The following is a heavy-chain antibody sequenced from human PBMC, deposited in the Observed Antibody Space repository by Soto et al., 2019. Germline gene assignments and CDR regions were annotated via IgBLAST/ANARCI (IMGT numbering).Heavy chain of an antibody. J-gene: IGHJ4*02. CDR2: IWYDGSNK. CDR1: GFTFSSYG. CDR3: ARGEWELDY. V-gene: IGHV3-33*01. D-gene: IGHD1-26*01. Sequence: QVQLVESGAGVVQPGRSLRLSCAASGFTFSSYGMHWVRQAPGKGLEWVAVIWYDGSNKYYADSVKGRFTISRDNSKNTLYLQMNSLRAEDTAVYYCARGEWELDYWGQGTLVTVSS.